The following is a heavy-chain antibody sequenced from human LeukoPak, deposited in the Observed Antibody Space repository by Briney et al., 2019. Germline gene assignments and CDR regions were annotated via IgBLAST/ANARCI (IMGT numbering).Heavy chain of an antibody. Sequence: GGSLRLSCAASGFTFSTYSMNWVRQAPGKGLEWLSYISTSSSTIYYAESVKGRFTISRDNAKNSLYLQMNSLGVEDTAIYYCAKARGGGSHDDFDYWGQGTLVTVSS. D-gene: IGHD1-26*01. V-gene: IGHV3-48*01. J-gene: IGHJ4*02. CDR2: ISTSSSTI. CDR3: AKARGGGSHDDFDY. CDR1: GFTFSTYS.